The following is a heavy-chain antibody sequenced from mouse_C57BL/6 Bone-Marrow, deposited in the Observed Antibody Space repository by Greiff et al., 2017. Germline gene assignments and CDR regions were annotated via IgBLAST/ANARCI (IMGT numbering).Heavy chain of an antibody. CDR3: TTPTYTPH. V-gene: IGHV14-4*01. D-gene: IGHD5-5*01. J-gene: IGHJ2*01. Sequence: FQLQQSGAELVRPGASVKLSCTASGFNIKDDYMHWVKQRPEQGLEWIGWIDPENGDTEYASKFQGKATIPADTSSNTAYLQLSSLTSEDTAVYYCTTPTYTPHWGPGTTLTVSS. CDR1: GFNIKDDY. CDR2: IDPENGDT.